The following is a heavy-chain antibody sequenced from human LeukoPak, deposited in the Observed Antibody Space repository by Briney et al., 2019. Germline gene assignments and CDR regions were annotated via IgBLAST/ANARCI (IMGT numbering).Heavy chain of an antibody. Sequence: GGSLRLSCAASGFTFSSYGMHWVRQAPGKGLEWVAFIRYDGSNKYYADSVKGRFTISRDNSKNTLYLQMNSLRAEDTAVYYCAKDPALERPSPLSWFDPWGQGTLVTVSS. CDR2: IRYDGSNK. V-gene: IGHV3-30*02. D-gene: IGHD3-3*01. J-gene: IGHJ5*02. CDR3: AKDPALERPSPLSWFDP. CDR1: GFTFSSYG.